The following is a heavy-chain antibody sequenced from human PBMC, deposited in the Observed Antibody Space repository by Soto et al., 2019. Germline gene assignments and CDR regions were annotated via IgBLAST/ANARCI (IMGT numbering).Heavy chain of an antibody. J-gene: IGHJ6*02. CDR3: ARGDREDISVVVGVRPGEDGLDV. D-gene: IGHD2-15*01. V-gene: IGHV3-30-3*01. Sequence: QVQLVESGGGVVQPGRSLRLSCAASGFTFRSYAMHWVRQAPGKGLECVAVISYDGSNKFYRDYVKGRFTISRDNSKNTLYLQINSLRYEDTAVYYCARGDREDISVVVGVRPGEDGLDVWGQGTTVTVSS. CDR2: ISYDGSNK. CDR1: GFTFRSYA.